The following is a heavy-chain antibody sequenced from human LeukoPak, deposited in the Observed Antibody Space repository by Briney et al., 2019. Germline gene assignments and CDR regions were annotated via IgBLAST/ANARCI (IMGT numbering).Heavy chain of an antibody. CDR2: IYYSGST. V-gene: IGHV4-39*07. D-gene: IGHD2-15*01. CDR1: GGSISSSSYY. CDR3: ARDGGVVVVAAISAFDI. Sequence: SETLSLTCTVSGGSISSSSYYWGWIRQPPGKGLEWIGSIYYSGSTYYNPSLKSRVTISVDTSKNQFSLKLSSVTAADAAVYYCARDGGVVVVAAISAFDIWGQGTMVTVSS. J-gene: IGHJ3*02.